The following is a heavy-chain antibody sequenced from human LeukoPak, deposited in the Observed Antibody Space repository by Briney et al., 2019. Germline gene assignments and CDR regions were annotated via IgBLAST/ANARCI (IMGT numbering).Heavy chain of an antibody. Sequence: PGGSLRLSCAASGFTFSSYAMHWVRQAPGKGLEWVAVISYDGSNKYYADSVKGRFTISRDNSKNTLYLQMNSLRAEDTAVYYCAKAGSSYDFWSGYSDYYYYGMDVWGQGTTVTVSS. J-gene: IGHJ6*02. CDR1: GFTFSSYA. V-gene: IGHV3-30-3*01. CDR2: ISYDGSNK. CDR3: AKAGSSYDFWSGYSDYYYYGMDV. D-gene: IGHD3-3*01.